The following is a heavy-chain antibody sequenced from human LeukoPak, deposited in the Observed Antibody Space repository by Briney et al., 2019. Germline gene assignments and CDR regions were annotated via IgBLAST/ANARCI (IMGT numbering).Heavy chain of an antibody. CDR3: ARGRFGQLSLYYFDY. D-gene: IGHD3-10*01. V-gene: IGHV3-7*01. CDR2: IKQDGSEK. Sequence: GGSLRLSCAASGFTFSSYWMSWVRQAPGKGLEWVANIKQDGSEKYYVDSVKGRFTISRDNAKNSLYLQMHSLRAEDTAVYYCARGRFGQLSLYYFDYWGQGTLVTVSS. CDR1: GFTFSSYW. J-gene: IGHJ4*02.